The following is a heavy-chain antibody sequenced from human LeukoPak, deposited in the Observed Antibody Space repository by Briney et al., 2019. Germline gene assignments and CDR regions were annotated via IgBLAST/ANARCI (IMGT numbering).Heavy chain of an antibody. CDR1: GGSINSSSYY. Sequence: SETLSLTCTVSGGSINSSSYYWGWIRQPPGKGLEWIGSIYYSGSTYYNPSLKSRVTISVDTSKNQFSLKLSSVTAADTAVYYCARSPMYGVEDYWGQGTLVTVSS. CDR3: ARSPMYGVEDY. CDR2: IYYSGST. V-gene: IGHV4-39*01. J-gene: IGHJ4*02. D-gene: IGHD5-24*01.